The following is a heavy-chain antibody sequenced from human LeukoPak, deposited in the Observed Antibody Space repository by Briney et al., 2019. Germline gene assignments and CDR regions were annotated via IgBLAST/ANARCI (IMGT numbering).Heavy chain of an antibody. D-gene: IGHD3-3*01. CDR1: GLTFSSYW. V-gene: IGHV3-7*03. CDR2: IKQDGSEK. CDR3: AKADYDFWSGFDY. J-gene: IGHJ4*02. Sequence: GGSLRLSCAASGLTFSSYWMSWVRQAPGKGLEWLANIKQDGSEKYYVDSVKGRFTISRDNAKNSLYLQMNSLRAEDTAVYYCAKADYDFWSGFDYWGQGTLVTVSS.